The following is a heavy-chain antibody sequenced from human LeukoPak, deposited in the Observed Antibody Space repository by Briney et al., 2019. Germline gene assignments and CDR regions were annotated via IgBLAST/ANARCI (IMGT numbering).Heavy chain of an antibody. J-gene: IGHJ3*02. CDR3: ARDYNSCAFDI. Sequence: GGSLRLSCAASGFTFDDYAMHWVRQAPGKGLEWVSGISWNSGSIGYADSVKGRFTISRDNAKNSLYLQMNSLRAEDTAVYYCARDYNSCAFDIWGQGTMVTVSS. D-gene: IGHD1-20*01. V-gene: IGHV3-9*01. CDR1: GFTFDDYA. CDR2: ISWNSGSI.